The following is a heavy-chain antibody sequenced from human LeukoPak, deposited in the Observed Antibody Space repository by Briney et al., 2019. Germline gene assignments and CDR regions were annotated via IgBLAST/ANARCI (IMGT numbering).Heavy chain of an antibody. D-gene: IGHD1-7*01. J-gene: IGHJ4*02. CDR2: LSGSGGST. Sequence: GRSLSLSCAASGFTFSNAWMSWVRQAPRKGREWVSALSGSGGSTYYADSVKGRCTISKDNAKNTLYLQMNGLRAEDTAVYYCAKDRGDSRNWYYEIDYWGQGTLVTVSS. V-gene: IGHV3-23*01. CDR1: GFTFSNAW. CDR3: AKDRGDSRNWYYEIDY.